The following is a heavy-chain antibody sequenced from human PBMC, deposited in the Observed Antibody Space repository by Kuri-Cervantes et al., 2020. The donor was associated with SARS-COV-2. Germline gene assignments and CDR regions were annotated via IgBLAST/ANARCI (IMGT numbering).Heavy chain of an antibody. CDR2: IYHSGST. CDR3: ARVRYCTATNCMPFCDY. J-gene: IGHJ4*02. Sequence: GSLRLSFAVSGDSISGSNNWWSCVRRPPGKGLEWTWEIYHSGSTNYSPSFKSRVTMSIDASKNHFSLKLNSVTAADTAVYYCARVRYCTATNCMPFCDYWGQGTLVTVSS. CDR1: GDSISGSNNW. D-gene: IGHD2-8*02. V-gene: IGHV4-4*02.